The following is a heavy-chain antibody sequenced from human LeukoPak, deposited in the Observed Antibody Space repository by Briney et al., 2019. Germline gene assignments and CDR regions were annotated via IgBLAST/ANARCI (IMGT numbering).Heavy chain of an antibody. J-gene: IGHJ2*01. CDR3: AKGPGLRLSYFDV. Sequence: GGSLRLSCAASGFTFSSYGMHWVRQAPGKGLEWVAVIWYDGSNKYYADSVKGRFTISRDNSKNTLYLLMDSLRAEDTAIYYCAKGPGLRLSYFDVWGRGTLVTVSS. V-gene: IGHV3-33*06. CDR1: GFTFSSYG. CDR2: IWYDGSNK. D-gene: IGHD4-17*01.